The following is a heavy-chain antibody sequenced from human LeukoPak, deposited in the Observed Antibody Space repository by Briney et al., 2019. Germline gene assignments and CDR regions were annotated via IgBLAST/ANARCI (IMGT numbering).Heavy chain of an antibody. CDR2: IIPIFGTP. CDR3: ARTSDSSSWRRFDY. V-gene: IGHV1-69*13. D-gene: IGHD6-13*01. CDR1: GGTFDNYA. Sequence: ASVKVSCKASGGTFDNYAICWVRQAPGQGLEWMGGIIPIFGTPKYAQKFQGRVTITADESTSTAYMELSSLRSEDTAVYYCARTSDSSSWRRFDYWGQGTLVTVSS. J-gene: IGHJ4*02.